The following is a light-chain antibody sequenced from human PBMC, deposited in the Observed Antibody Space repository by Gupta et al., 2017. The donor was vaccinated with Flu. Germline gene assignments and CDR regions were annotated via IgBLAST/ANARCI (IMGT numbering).Light chain of an antibody. CDR3: QSADNGNSYVV. CDR1: ALPKQY. J-gene: IGLJ2*01. CDR2: KET. V-gene: IGLV3-25*03. Sequence: SYELTQSPSLSMSPGHTARTTSPDDALPKQYAYWYQKRPGQASVLVIYKETERPSGIPERFSGSSSGTTVTLTISGVKAEDEAEYYCQSADNGNSYVVFGGGTKVTVL.